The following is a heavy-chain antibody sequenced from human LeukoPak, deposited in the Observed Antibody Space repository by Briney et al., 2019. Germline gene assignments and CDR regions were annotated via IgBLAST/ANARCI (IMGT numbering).Heavy chain of an antibody. D-gene: IGHD3-9*01. Sequence: SETLSLTCTVSGGSISSSSYYWGWIRQPPGKGLEWIGSIYYSGSTYYNPSLKSRVTISVDTSKNQFSLKLSSVTAADTAVYYCAKDLIETPVLQYFDWFHPSFDYWGQGTLVTVSS. CDR1: GGSISSSSYY. J-gene: IGHJ4*02. CDR3: AKDLIETPVLQYFDWFHPSFDY. CDR2: IYYSGST. V-gene: IGHV4-39*07.